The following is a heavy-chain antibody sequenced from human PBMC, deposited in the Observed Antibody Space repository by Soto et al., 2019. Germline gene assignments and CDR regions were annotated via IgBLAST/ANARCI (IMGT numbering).Heavy chain of an antibody. J-gene: IGHJ4*02. D-gene: IGHD1-26*01. V-gene: IGHV4-4*02. Sequence: KPSETLSLTCAVSGDSISSSKWWNWVRQPPGKGLEWIGEIYHTGPTNYNPSVKSRATISVDKSKNHFSLSLTSVTAADTAVYYCVRDGPGVQWELSDWGPGTLVTVSS. CDR2: IYHTGPT. CDR3: VRDGPGVQWELSD. CDR1: GDSISSSKW.